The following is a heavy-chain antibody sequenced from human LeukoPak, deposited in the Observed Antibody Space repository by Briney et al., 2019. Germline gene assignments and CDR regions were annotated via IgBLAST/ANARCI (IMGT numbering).Heavy chain of an antibody. CDR1: GGSFSGYY. J-gene: IGHJ4*02. D-gene: IGHD6-13*01. CDR2: INHSGST. V-gene: IGHV4-34*01. CDR3: AREGIDSSSWSRRDY. Sequence: SETLSLTCAVYGGSFSGYYWSWIRQPPGKGLEWIGEINHSGSTNYNPSLKSRATISVDTSKNQFSLKLSSVTAADTAVYYCAREGIDSSSWSRRDYWGQGTLVTVSS.